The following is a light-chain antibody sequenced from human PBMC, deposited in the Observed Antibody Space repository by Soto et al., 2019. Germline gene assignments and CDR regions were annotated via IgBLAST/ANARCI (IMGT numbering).Light chain of an antibody. J-gene: IGLJ2*01. Sequence: QSALTQPASVSGSPGQSITISCTGTSSDVGGHNYVSWYQQHPAKAPKLMIFDVSNRPSGVSNRFSGSQSGNTASLTISGLQAEDEADYYCSSYTSSSTLVFGGGTKVTVL. V-gene: IGLV2-14*01. CDR2: DVS. CDR3: SSYTSSSTLV. CDR1: SSDVGGHNY.